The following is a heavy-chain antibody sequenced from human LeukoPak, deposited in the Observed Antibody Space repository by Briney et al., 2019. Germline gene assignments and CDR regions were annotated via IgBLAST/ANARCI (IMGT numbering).Heavy chain of an antibody. CDR2: IYYSGST. Sequence: SEALSLTCTVSGGSISSYYWSWIRQPPGKGLEWIGYIYYSGSTNYNPSLKSRVTISVDTSKNQFSLKLSSVAAADTAVYYCASQTTSAPKACDYWGQGTLVTVSS. CDR1: GGSISSYY. CDR3: ASQTTSAPKACDY. D-gene: IGHD4-17*01. V-gene: IGHV4-59*01. J-gene: IGHJ4*02.